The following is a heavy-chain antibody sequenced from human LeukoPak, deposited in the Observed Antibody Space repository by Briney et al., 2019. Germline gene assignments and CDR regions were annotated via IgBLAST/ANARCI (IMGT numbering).Heavy chain of an antibody. CDR3: AMVVTATIDY. Sequence: KPSETLSLTCGVYGGSFRGYYWSWIRQPPGKGLEWIGEINHSGSTNYNPSLKSRVTISVDTSKNQFSLKLSSVTAADTAVYYCAMVVTATIDYWGQGTLVTVSS. J-gene: IGHJ4*02. D-gene: IGHD2-21*02. CDR2: INHSGST. V-gene: IGHV4-34*01. CDR1: GGSFRGYY.